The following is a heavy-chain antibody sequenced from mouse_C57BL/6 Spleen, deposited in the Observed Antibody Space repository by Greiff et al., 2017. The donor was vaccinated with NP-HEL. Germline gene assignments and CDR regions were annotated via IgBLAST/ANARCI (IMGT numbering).Heavy chain of an antibody. CDR2: LYPGDGDT. D-gene: IGHD2-3*01. CDR1: GYAFSSSW. V-gene: IGHV1-82*01. Sequence: QVQLQQSGPELVKPGASVKISCKASGYAFSSSWMNWVKQRPGKGLEWIGRLYPGDGDTNYNGKFKGKATLTADKSSSTAYMQLSSLTSEDSADYFCARWYDGYYYWGQGTTLTVSS. CDR3: ARWYDGYYY. J-gene: IGHJ2*01.